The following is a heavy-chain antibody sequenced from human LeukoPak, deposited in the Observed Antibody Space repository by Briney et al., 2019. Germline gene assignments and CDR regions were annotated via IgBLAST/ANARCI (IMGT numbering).Heavy chain of an antibody. D-gene: IGHD1-26*01. J-gene: IGHJ4*02. V-gene: IGHV4-34*01. CDR3: AREGVGATMAIDY. Sequence: SETLSLTCAVYGGTFSGYYWSWIRQPPGKGLEWIGEINHSGSTNYNPSLKSRVTISVDTSKNQFSLKLSSVTAADTAVYYCAREGVGATMAIDYWGQGTLVTVSS. CDR1: GGTFSGYY. CDR2: INHSGST.